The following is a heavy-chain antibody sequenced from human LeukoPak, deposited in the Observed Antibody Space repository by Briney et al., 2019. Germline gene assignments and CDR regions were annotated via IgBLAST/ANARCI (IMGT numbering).Heavy chain of an antibody. Sequence: SETLSLTCSVSGGSISSYHWSWIRQPPGKGLECIGYIYYSGSTNYNPSLKSRVTISLHTSKNQFSLKLNSVTAADTAVYYCARGVPYGPSYEFFDYWGQGTLVTVSS. V-gene: IGHV4-59*01. CDR2: IYYSGST. D-gene: IGHD3-10*01. J-gene: IGHJ4*02. CDR1: GGSISSYH. CDR3: ARGVPYGPSYEFFDY.